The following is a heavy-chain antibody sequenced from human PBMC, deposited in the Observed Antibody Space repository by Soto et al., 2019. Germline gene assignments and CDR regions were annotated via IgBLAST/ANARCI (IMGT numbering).Heavy chain of an antibody. J-gene: IGHJ5*02. V-gene: IGHV1-46*01. Sequence: ASVKVSCKASGYTFTSYYMHWVRQAPGQGLEWMGIINPSGGSTSYAQKFQGRVTMTRDTSTSTFYMELSSLRSEDTAVYYCARDRAGYYDSSGLNWFDPWGQGTLVTVSS. CDR2: INPSGGST. CDR3: ARDRAGYYDSSGLNWFDP. D-gene: IGHD3-22*01. CDR1: GYTFTSYY.